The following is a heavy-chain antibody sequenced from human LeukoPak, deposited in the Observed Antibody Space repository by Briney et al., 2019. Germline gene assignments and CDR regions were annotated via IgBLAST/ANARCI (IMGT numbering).Heavy chain of an antibody. CDR3: ARAREGYSYGY. V-gene: IGHV4-4*02. CDR1: GGSISSSNW. Sequence: TSETLSLTCAVSGGSISSSNWWSWVRQPPGKGLEWIGEINHSGSTNYNPSLKSRVTISVDTSKNQFSLKLSSVTAADTAVYYCARAREGYSYGYWSQGTLVTVSS. D-gene: IGHD5-18*01. J-gene: IGHJ4*02. CDR2: INHSGST.